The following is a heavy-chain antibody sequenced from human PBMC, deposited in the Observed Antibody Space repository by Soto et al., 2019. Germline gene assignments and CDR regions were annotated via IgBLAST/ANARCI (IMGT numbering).Heavy chain of an antibody. CDR2: ISGSGGSS. CDR1: GFAFSTYA. D-gene: IGHD1-7*01. J-gene: IGHJ4*02. V-gene: IGHV3-23*01. Sequence: GSLRLSCAAAGFAFSTYAMTWVRQAPGKGLEWVSVISGSGGSSYYAASVKGRFIISRDNSKNTLFLQMNGLRAEDTAVYYCAKNQERELPRVIDFWGQGTLVTVSS. CDR3: AKNQERELPRVIDF.